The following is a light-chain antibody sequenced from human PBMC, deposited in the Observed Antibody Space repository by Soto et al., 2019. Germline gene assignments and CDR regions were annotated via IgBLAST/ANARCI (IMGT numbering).Light chain of an antibody. J-gene: IGLJ2*01. Sequence: QAVLTQSPSASASLGASVKLTCTLSSGHSSNAIAWHQQQPEKGPRYWMKINSDGSHSKGDGIPDRFSGSSSGAERYLTISSLQSEDEADYYCQTWGTGIVVFGGGTKLTVL. CDR3: QTWGTGIVV. CDR1: SGHSSNA. V-gene: IGLV4-69*01. CDR2: INSDGSH.